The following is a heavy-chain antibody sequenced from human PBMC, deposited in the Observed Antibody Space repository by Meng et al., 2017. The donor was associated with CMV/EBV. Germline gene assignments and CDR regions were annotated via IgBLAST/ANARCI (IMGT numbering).Heavy chain of an antibody. Sequence: GGSLRLSCAASGFTFSSYGMNWVRQAPGKGLEWVSSISSSSSYIYYADSVKGRLTISRDNAKNSLYLQMNSLRAEDTAVYYCARGGGWSSSSDWGDYYYYGMDVWGQGTTVTVSS. CDR2: ISSSSSYI. V-gene: IGHV3-21*01. CDR3: ARGGGWSSSSDWGDYYYYGMDV. D-gene: IGHD6-6*01. J-gene: IGHJ6*02. CDR1: GFTFSSYG.